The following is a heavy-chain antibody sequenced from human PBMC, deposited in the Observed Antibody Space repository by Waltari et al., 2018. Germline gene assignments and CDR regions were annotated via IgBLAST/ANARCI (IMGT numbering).Heavy chain of an antibody. CDR2: IKSKTDGGTT. Sequence: EVQLVESGGGLVKPGGSLRLSCAASGFTFSNAWMSWVRQAPGKGLEWVGRIKSKTDGGTTDYAAPVKGRFTISRDDSKNTLYLQMNSLKTEDTAVYYCTTGPIVVATGNYYGMDVWGQGTTVTVSS. D-gene: IGHD3-22*01. CDR3: TTGPIVVATGNYYGMDV. CDR1: GFTFSNAW. J-gene: IGHJ6*02. V-gene: IGHV3-15*01.